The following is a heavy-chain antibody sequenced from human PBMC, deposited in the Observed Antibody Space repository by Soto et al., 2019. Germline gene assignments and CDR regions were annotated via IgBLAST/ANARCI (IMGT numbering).Heavy chain of an antibody. CDR1: GFTFSGYW. CDR3: ARDGSGPIDFDY. CDR2: IDNDGSST. J-gene: IGHJ4*02. D-gene: IGHD3-10*01. V-gene: IGHV3-74*01. Sequence: EVQLVESGGGLVQPGGSLRLSCAASGFTFSGYWMHWVRQVPGKGLVWVSRIDNDGSSTTYADSVKGRFTIPRDNAKNTLYVQMNSLTAEDTAVYYCARDGSGPIDFDYWGQGTLVTVSS.